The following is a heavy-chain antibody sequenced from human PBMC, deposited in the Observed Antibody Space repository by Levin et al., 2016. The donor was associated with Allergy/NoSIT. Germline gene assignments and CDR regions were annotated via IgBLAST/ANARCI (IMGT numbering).Heavy chain of an antibody. Sequence: GESLKISCAASGFTFSSYAMHWVRQAPGKGLEWVAVISYDGSNKYYADSVKGRFTISRDNSKNTLYLQMNSLRAEDTAVYYCARADYYDSSGYFNPEDWFDPWGQGTLVTVSS. V-gene: IGHV3-30*04. CDR1: GFTFSSYA. J-gene: IGHJ5*02. CDR3: ARADYYDSSGYFNPEDWFDP. CDR2: ISYDGSNK. D-gene: IGHD3-22*01.